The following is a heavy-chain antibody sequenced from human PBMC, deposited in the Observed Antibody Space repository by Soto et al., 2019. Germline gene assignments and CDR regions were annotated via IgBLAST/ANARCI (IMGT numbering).Heavy chain of an antibody. CDR2: IWYDGSNK. J-gene: IGHJ4*02. V-gene: IGHV3-33*01. Sequence: QVQLVESGGGEVQPGRSLRLSCAASGFTFSSYGMHWVRQAPGKGLEWVAVIWYDGSNKYYADSVKGRFTISRDNSKNTLYVQMNSLRAEDTAVYYCARDPGGSPDYWGQGTLVTVSS. CDR3: ARDPGGSPDY. D-gene: IGHD1-26*01. CDR1: GFTFSSYG.